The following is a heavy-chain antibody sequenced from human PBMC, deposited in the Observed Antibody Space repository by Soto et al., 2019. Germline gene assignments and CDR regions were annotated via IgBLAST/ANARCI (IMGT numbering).Heavy chain of an antibody. CDR1: GGSILGSD. CDR3: ARSVAVPGAHIDY. V-gene: IGHV4-59*01. CDR2: VYYTGST. D-gene: IGHD6-19*01. Sequence: SETLSLTCSVTGGSILGSDWSWIRKSPGKGLEWLGYVYYTGSTNYSPSLRSRVSISVDTSKNEFSLRLSSVTAADTAVYFCARSVAVPGAHIDYWGQGTQVTVSS. J-gene: IGHJ4*02.